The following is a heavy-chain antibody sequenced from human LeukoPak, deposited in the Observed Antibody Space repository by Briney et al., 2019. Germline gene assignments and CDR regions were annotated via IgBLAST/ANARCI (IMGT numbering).Heavy chain of an antibody. CDR2: INPNSGGT. D-gene: IGHD4-11*01. Sequence: ASVKVSCKASGYTFTGYYMHWVRQAPGHGLEWMGWINPNSGGTNYAQKFQGRVTMTRDTSISTAYMELSRLRSDDTAVYYCTRDDYSNGRAFDYWGQGTLVTVSS. CDR1: GYTFTGYY. J-gene: IGHJ4*02. V-gene: IGHV1-2*02. CDR3: TRDDYSNGRAFDY.